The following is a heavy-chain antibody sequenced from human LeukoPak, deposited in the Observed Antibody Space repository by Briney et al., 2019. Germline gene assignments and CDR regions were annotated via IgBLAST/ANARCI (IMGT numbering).Heavy chain of an antibody. CDR1: GGSISTAHW. CDR3: ARAFHPPDFAFGRAPYYFDL. V-gene: IGHV4-4*02. D-gene: IGHD3-16*01. J-gene: IGHJ4*01. CDR2: IYHRGNS. Sequence: SGTLSLTCAVSGGSISTAHWWNWVRQSPGKGLEWIGEIYHRGNSNYNPSLKSRVSISVDTSKNQFSLKVTSLTAADTAVYYCARAFHPPDFAFGRAPYYFDLWGQGTLVTVSS.